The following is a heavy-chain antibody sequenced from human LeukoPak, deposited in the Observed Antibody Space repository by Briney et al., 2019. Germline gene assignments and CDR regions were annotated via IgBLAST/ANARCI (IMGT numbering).Heavy chain of an antibody. D-gene: IGHD1-26*01. CDR2: IYSDGST. Sequence: GGSLRLSCAASGFIVSGDFMSLVRQAPGKGLKWVSVIYSDGSTYYADSVKGRFTISRDNSKNTLDLQMTGLRAEDTAVYYCARERGRGRDSPWFDYWGQGTLVTVSS. CDR1: GFIVSGDF. V-gene: IGHV3-53*01. CDR3: ARERGRGRDSPWFDY. J-gene: IGHJ4*02.